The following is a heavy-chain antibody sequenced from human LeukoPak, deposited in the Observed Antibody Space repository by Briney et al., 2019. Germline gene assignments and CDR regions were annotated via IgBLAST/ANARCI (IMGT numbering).Heavy chain of an antibody. CDR1: GFTFSSYG. D-gene: IGHD6-13*01. J-gene: IGHJ6*02. CDR2: ISYDGSNK. CDR3: ARDPAGVAAADPDYYYYGMDV. Sequence: GGSLRLSCAASGFTFSSYGMHWVRQAPGKGLEWVAVISYDGSNKYYADSVKGRFTISRDNSKNTLYLQMNSLRAEDTAVYYCARDPAGVAAADPDYYYYGMDVWGQGTTVTVSS. V-gene: IGHV3-30*03.